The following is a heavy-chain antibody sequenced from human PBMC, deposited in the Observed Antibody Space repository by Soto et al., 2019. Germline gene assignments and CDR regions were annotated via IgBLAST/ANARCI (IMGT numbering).Heavy chain of an antibody. D-gene: IGHD3-22*01. Sequence: PGESLKISCKGSGYSFTSYWISWVRQMPGKGLEWMGRIDPSDSYTNYSPSFQGHVTISADKSISTAYLQWSSLKASDTAMYYCARDPVVARGGPGVNIWGQGTMVTVSS. CDR1: GYSFTSYW. CDR3: ARDPVVARGGPGVNI. J-gene: IGHJ3*02. V-gene: IGHV5-10-1*01. CDR2: IDPSDSYT.